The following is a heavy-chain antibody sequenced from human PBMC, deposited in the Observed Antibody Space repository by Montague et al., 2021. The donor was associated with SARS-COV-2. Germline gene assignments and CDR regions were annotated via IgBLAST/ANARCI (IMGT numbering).Heavy chain of an antibody. CDR2: LYYSGTT. J-gene: IGHJ4*02. CDR3: ASTDVGVVPMPKSFDY. CDR1: GGSLISSSYY. D-gene: IGHD2-2*01. Sequence: SETLSLTCTVSGGSLISSSYYWGWIRQPPGKALEWIGTLYYSGTTYYNSSLKSRVTISVDKSKNQFSLRLSSVTAADTAVYYCASTDVGVVPMPKSFDYWGQGTLVTVSS. V-gene: IGHV4-39*07.